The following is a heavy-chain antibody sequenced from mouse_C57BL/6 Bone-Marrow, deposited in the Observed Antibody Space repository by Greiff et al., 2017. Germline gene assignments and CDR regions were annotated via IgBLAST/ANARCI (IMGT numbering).Heavy chain of an antibody. V-gene: IGHV1-80*01. J-gene: IGHJ2*01. D-gene: IGHD2-12*01. CDR1: GYAFSSYW. CDR3: ARDYSLYYFDY. CDR2: IYPGDGDT. Sequence: QVQLKESGAELVKPGASVKISCKASGYAFSSYWMNWVKQRPGKGLEWIGQIYPGDGDTNYNGKFKGKATLTADKSSSTAYMQLSSLTSEDSAVYFCARDYSLYYFDYWGQGTTLTVSS.